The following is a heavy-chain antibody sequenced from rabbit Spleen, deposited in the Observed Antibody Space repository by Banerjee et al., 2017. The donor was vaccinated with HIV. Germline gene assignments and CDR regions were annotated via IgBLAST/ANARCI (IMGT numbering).Heavy chain of an antibody. CDR2: INAATGKP. CDR1: GFSFSDRDV. Sequence: QEHLVESGGGLVQPEGSLTLTCKASGFSFSDRDVMCWVRQAPGKGLQWIACINAATGKPVYATWASGRFTISRTSSTTVTLRMTSLTAVDRATYFCARDLVGVIGWNFYLWGPGTLVTVS. CDR3: ARDLVGVIGWNFYL. J-gene: IGHJ4*01. V-gene: IGHV1S45*01. D-gene: IGHD2-1*01.